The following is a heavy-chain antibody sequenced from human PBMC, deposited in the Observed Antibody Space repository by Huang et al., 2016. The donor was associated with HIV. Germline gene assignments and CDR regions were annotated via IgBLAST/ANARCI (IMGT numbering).Heavy chain of an antibody. V-gene: IGHV1-18*01. D-gene: IGHD3-22*01. Sequence: QIQLMQSGPELKQPGASVKVSCKASGYTFTSYGITWVRQAPGQGPAWLGWISGSSVDTEYAQKFQGRVTLTTYTSTNIAYMELRSLRSDDTAKYYCARDPKYHRIGYYRQRRGIDIWGQGTMVIVSS. CDR2: ISGSSVDT. CDR3: ARDPKYHRIGYYRQRRGIDI. CDR1: GYTFTSYG. J-gene: IGHJ3*02.